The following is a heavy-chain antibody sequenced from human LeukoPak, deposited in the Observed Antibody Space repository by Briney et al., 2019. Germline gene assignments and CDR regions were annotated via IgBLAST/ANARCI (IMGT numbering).Heavy chain of an antibody. D-gene: IGHD6-6*01. CDR2: INHSGST. CDR3: ASSGTRSSIAARPGSFGVLGY. Sequence: SETLSLTCTVPGGSISSSSYYWGWIRQPPGKGLEWIGEINHSGSTNYNPSLKSRVTISVDTSKNQFSLKLSSVTAADTAVYYCASSGTRSSIAARPGSFGVLGYWGQGTLVTVSS. V-gene: IGHV4-39*07. J-gene: IGHJ4*02. CDR1: GGSISSSSYY.